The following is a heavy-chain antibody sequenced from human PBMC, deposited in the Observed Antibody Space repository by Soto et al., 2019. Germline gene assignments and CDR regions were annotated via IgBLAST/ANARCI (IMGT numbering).Heavy chain of an antibody. V-gene: IGHV3-30*18. CDR1: GFTFSSYG. D-gene: IGHD4-17*01. J-gene: IGHJ6*02. CDR2: ISYDGSNK. Sequence: RLSCAASGFTFSSYGMHWVRQAPGKGLEWVAVISYDGSNKYYADSVKGRFTISRDNSKNTLYLQMNSLRAEDTAVYYCAKDDYGALYYYYYGMDVWGQGTTVTVS. CDR3: AKDDYGALYYYYYGMDV.